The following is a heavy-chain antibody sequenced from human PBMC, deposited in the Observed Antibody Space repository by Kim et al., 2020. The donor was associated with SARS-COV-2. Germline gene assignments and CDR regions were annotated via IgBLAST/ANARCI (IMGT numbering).Heavy chain of an antibody. CDR1: GGSISSSSYY. D-gene: IGHD6-13*01. J-gene: IGHJ5*02. CDR2: IYYSGST. Sequence: SETLSLTCTVSGGSISSSSYYWGWIRQPPGKGLEWIGSIYYSGSTYYNPSLKSRVTISVDTSKNQFSLKLSSVTAADTAVYYCARGYLAAAENWFDPWGQGTLVTVSS. CDR3: ARGYLAAAENWFDP. V-gene: IGHV4-39*01.